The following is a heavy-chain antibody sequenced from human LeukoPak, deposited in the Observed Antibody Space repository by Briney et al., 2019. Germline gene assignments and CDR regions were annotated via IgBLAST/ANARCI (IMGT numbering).Heavy chain of an antibody. CDR1: GGSFSVYY. D-gene: IGHD2-21*02. J-gene: IGHJ4*02. V-gene: IGHV4-34*01. CDR2: INHSGNT. Sequence: SETLSLTCAVYGGSFSVYYWSWIRQPPGKGLEWIGEINHSGNTNYNPSLKSRVTISVDTSKNQFSLKLSSVTAADTAVYYCARGGFYCGGDCYVDYWGQGTLVTVSS. CDR3: ARGGFYCGGDCYVDY.